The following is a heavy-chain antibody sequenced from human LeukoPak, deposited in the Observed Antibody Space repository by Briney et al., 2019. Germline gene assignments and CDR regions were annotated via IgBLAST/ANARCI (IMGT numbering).Heavy chain of an antibody. J-gene: IGHJ4*02. V-gene: IGHV3-7*01. Sequence: VGSLRLSCAASGFTFSSYWMSWVRQAPGKGLEWVANIKQDGSEKYYVDSVKGRFTISRDNAKNSLYLQMNSLRAEDTAVYYCARVSGVRQRYFDYWGQGTLVTVSS. D-gene: IGHD2-2*01. CDR1: GFTFSSYW. CDR3: ARVSGVRQRYFDY. CDR2: IKQDGSEK.